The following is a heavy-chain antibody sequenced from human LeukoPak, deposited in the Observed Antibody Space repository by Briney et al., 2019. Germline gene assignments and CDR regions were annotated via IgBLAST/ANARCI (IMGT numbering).Heavy chain of an antibody. J-gene: IGHJ4*02. CDR2: IYHSGST. V-gene: IGHV4-30-2*01. D-gene: IGHD6-19*01. Sequence: SQTLSLTCTVSGGSISSGGYYWSWIRQPPGKGLEWIGYIYHSGSTYYNPSLKSRVTISVDTSKNQFSLQLNSVTPEDTAVYYCARDRGNGWNHPADWGQGTLVTVSS. CDR3: ARDRGNGWNHPAD. CDR1: GGSISSGGYY.